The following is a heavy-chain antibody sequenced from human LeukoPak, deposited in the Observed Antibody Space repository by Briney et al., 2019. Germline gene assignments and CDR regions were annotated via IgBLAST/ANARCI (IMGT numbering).Heavy chain of an antibody. V-gene: IGHV4-39*01. D-gene: IGHD1-1*01. CDR1: GGSISSDSFY. Sequence: PSETLSLTCTVSGGSISSDSFYWGWIRQPPGKGLEWIGSIYYSGNAYFNPSLKSRVTISVDTSKNQFSLNLSSVTAADTAVYYCAGPGTTYYSYIMDVWGQGTTVTVSS. J-gene: IGHJ6*02. CDR3: AGPGTTYYSYIMDV. CDR2: IYYSGNA.